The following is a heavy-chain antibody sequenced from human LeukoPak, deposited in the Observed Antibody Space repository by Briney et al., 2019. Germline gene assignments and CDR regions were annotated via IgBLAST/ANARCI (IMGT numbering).Heavy chain of an antibody. CDR2: INHSGST. Sequence: SETLSLTCAVYGGSFSGYYWSWIRQPPGKGLEWIGEINHSGSTNYNPSLKSRVTISVDTSKNQFSLKLSSVTAAGTAVYYYARKQLERRGALDYWGQGTLVTVSS. D-gene: IGHD1-1*01. CDR1: GGSFSGYY. J-gene: IGHJ4*02. CDR3: ARKQLERRGALDY. V-gene: IGHV4-34*01.